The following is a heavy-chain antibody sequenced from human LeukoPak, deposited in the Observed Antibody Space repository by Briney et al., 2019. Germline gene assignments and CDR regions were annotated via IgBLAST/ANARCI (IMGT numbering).Heavy chain of an antibody. V-gene: IGHV5-51*01. Sequence: GGSLQISCKGSGYSFTSYWIGWVRQMPGKGLEWMGIIYPGDSDTRYSPSFQGQVTISADKSISTAYLQWSSLKASDTAMYYCARRYYYDSSGLGWFDPWGQGTLVTVSS. CDR3: ARRYYYDSSGLGWFDP. J-gene: IGHJ5*02. D-gene: IGHD3-22*01. CDR1: GYSFTSYW. CDR2: IYPGDSDT.